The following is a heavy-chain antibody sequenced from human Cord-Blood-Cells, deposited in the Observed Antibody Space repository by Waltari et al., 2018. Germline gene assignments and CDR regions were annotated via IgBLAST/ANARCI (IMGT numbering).Heavy chain of an antibody. Sequence: EVQLLESGGGVVQPGGSLRLSCEASGFTFSRYAMSWVRQAPGKGLEWVSAISGSGGSTYYADSVKGRFTISRDNSKNTLYLQMNSLRAEDTAVYYCAKATRIREAFDIWGQGTMVTVSS. CDR1: GFTFSRYA. CDR3: AKATRIREAFDI. V-gene: IGHV3-23*01. CDR2: ISGSGGST. J-gene: IGHJ3*02. D-gene: IGHD3-22*01.